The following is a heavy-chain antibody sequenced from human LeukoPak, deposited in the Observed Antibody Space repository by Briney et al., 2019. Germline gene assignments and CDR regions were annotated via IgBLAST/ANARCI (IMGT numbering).Heavy chain of an antibody. CDR2: IYYSGST. D-gene: IGHD3-10*01. CDR3: ARGADYYGSGRVFDY. Sequence: SETLSLTCTVSGVSISSSSYYWGWIRQPPGKGLEWIGSIYYSGSTYYNPSLKSRVTISVDTSKNQFSLKLSSVTAADTAVYSCARGADYYGSGRVFDYWGQGTLVTVSS. J-gene: IGHJ4*02. V-gene: IGHV4-39*01. CDR1: GVSISSSSYY.